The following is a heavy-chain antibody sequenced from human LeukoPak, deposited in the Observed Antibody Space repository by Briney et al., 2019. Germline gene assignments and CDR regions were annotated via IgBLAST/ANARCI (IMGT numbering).Heavy chain of an antibody. CDR2: IIPILGIA. D-gene: IGHD6-19*01. J-gene: IGHJ4*02. CDR1: GGTFSSYA. CDR3: AEHHSMAVAGHVQYYFDY. V-gene: IGHV1-69*04. Sequence: SVKVSCKASGGTFSSYAISWVRQAPGQGLEWMGRIIPILGIANYAQKFQGRVTITADKSTSTAYMELSSLRSEDTAVYYCAEHHSMAVAGHVQYYFDYWGQGTLVTVSS.